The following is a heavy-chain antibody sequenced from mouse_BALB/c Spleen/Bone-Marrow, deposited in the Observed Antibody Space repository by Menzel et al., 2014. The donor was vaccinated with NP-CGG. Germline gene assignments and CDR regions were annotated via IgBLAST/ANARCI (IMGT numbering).Heavy chain of an antibody. CDR3: ARPAYYRSLFAY. V-gene: IGHV1-4*01. CDR2: INPSSGYA. CDR1: GYTFTSYT. J-gene: IGHJ3*01. Sequence: QVQLQQSGAELASPGASVKMSCKASGYTFTSYTMHWVKQRPGQGLEWIGYINPSSGYANYNQKFKDKATLTADKSSSTAYMQLSSLTPEDSAVYYCARPAYYRSLFAYWGQGTLVTVSA. D-gene: IGHD2-14*01.